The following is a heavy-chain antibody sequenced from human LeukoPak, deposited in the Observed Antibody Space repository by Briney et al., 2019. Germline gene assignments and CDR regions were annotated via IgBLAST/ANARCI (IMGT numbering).Heavy chain of an antibody. CDR3: ARHSNFEAAFDI. V-gene: IGHV4-39*01. J-gene: IGHJ3*02. D-gene: IGHD4-11*01. CDR2: IYYSGST. Sequence: PSETLSLTCTVPGGSISSSSYYWGWIRQPPGKGLEWIGSIYYSGSTYYNPSLKSRVTISVDTSKNQFSLKLSSVTAADTAVYYCARHSNFEAAFDIWGQGTMVTVSS. CDR1: GGSISSSSYY.